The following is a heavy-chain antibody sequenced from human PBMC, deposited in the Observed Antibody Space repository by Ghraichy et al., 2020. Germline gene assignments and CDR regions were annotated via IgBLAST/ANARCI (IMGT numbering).Heavy chain of an antibody. D-gene: IGHD2-2*01. CDR3: ARRAHRSSLWDY. Sequence: SETLSLTCTVSGGSISSSSYYWGWIRQPPGKGLEWIGTIYYSGSTYYNPSLKSRVTISVDTSKNQFSLKLSSVTAIDTAVYYCARRAHRSSLWDYWGKGTLATVSS. CDR2: IYYSGST. CDR1: GGSISSSSYY. V-gene: IGHV4-39*01. J-gene: IGHJ4*02.